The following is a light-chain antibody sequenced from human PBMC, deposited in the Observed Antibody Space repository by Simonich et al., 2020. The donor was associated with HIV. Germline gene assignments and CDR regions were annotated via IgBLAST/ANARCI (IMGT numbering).Light chain of an antibody. CDR1: QSISSW. CDR2: KAS. V-gene: IGKV1-5*03. CDR3: QQYYSTPRT. J-gene: IGKJ1*01. Sequence: DIQMTQSPSTLSASVGDRVTITCRASQSISSWLSWDQQKPGKAPKLLIYKASRLESGGPSRFSGSGSGTEFTLTISSLQAEDVAVYYCQQYYSTPRTFGQGTKVEIK.